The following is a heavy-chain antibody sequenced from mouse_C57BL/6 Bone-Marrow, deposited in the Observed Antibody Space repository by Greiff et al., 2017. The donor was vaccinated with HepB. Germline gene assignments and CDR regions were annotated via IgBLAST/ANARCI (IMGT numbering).Heavy chain of an antibody. CDR1: GYTFTSYG. Sequence: QVHVKQSGAELARPGASVKLSCKASGYTFTSYGISWVKQRTGQGLEWIGEIYPRSGNTYYNEKFKGKATLTADKSSSTAYMELRSLTSEDSAVYFCAPTAQTTYTFSYWGPGTLVTVSA. CDR3: APTAQTTYTFSY. CDR2: IYPRSGNT. J-gene: IGHJ3*01. D-gene: IGHD3-2*02. V-gene: IGHV1-81*01.